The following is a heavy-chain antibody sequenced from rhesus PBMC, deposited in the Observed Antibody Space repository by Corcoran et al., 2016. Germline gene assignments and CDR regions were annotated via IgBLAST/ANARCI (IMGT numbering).Heavy chain of an antibody. CDR1: GGSISSNY. Sequence: QLQLQESGPGLVKPSETLSLTCAVSGGSISSNYWSWLRQPPGKGLEWIGRISGSGERPDYKPARKRRGTIATETTKNQCSLKLSSVTAADTAVYYCARDWVLKGRFDYWGQGVLVTVSS. CDR2: ISGSGERP. J-gene: IGHJ4*01. CDR3: ARDWVLKGRFDY. D-gene: IGHD2-15*01. V-gene: IGHV4-173*01.